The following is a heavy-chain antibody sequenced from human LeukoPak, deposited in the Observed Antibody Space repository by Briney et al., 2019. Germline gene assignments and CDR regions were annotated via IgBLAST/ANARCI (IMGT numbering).Heavy chain of an antibody. J-gene: IGHJ4*02. CDR3: AKDRPRLLLWFSPYYFDY. D-gene: IGHD3-10*01. V-gene: IGHV3-23*01. Sequence: PGGSLRLSCAASGFTFSSYAMSWVRQAPGKGLEWVSAISGSGGSTYYADSVKGRFTISRDNSKNTLYLQMNSLRAEDTAVYYCAKDRPRLLLWFSPYYFDYWGQGTLVTVSS. CDR1: GFTFSSYA. CDR2: ISGSGGST.